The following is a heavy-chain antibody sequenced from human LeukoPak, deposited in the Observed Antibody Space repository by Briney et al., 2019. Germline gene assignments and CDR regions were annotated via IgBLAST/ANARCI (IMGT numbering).Heavy chain of an antibody. CDR1: GGSISSSSYH. Sequence: SETLSLTCTVSGGSISSSSYHWGWIRQPPGQGLKWIGSIFYSGSTYYNPSLKSRVTISVDTSKNQFSLKLSSVTAADTAVYYCARIDSSGYYRFDYWGQGTLVTVSS. CDR3: ARIDSSGYYRFDY. CDR2: IFYSGST. D-gene: IGHD3-22*01. J-gene: IGHJ4*02. V-gene: IGHV4-39*01.